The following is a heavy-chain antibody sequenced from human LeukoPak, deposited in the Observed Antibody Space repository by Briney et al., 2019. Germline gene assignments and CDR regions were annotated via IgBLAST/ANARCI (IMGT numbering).Heavy chain of an antibody. V-gene: IGHV3-30*18. CDR2: ISYDGINK. Sequence: PGRSLRLSCAASGFIFSTYGTHWVRQAPGKGLEWVSVISYDGINKYYADSVKGRFTISSDNSKNTLYLQMNSLRAEDTAVYYCAKAATVTSLDWHFDLWGRGTLVTVSS. J-gene: IGHJ2*01. CDR3: AKAATVTSLDWHFDL. CDR1: GFIFSTYG. D-gene: IGHD4-17*01.